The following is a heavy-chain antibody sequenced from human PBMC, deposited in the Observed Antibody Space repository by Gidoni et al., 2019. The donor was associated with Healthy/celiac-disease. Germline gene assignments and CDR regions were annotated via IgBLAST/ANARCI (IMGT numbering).Heavy chain of an antibody. D-gene: IGHD6-19*01. CDR2: IIPIFGTA. CDR1: GGPFSSYA. V-gene: IGHV1-69*01. Sequence: SCTASGGPFSSYAISWVRQAPGQGLEWMGGIIPIFGTANYAQKFQGRVTITADESTSTAYMELSSLRSEDTAVYYCAREEAGSAFDYWGQGTLVTVSS. CDR3: AREEAGSAFDY. J-gene: IGHJ4*02.